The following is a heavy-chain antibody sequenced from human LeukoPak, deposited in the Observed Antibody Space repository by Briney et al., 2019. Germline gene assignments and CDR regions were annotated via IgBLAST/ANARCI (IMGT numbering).Heavy chain of an antibody. J-gene: IGHJ6*04. Sequence: PGRSLRLSCAVSGFTFSSYGMHWVRQAPGKGLEWVAVIWYDGSNKYYADSVKGRFTISRDNSKNTLYLQMNGLRAEDTAVYYCARDLSGMDVWGKGTTVTVSS. CDR1: GFTFSSYG. CDR2: IWYDGSNK. CDR3: ARDLSGMDV. V-gene: IGHV3-33*01.